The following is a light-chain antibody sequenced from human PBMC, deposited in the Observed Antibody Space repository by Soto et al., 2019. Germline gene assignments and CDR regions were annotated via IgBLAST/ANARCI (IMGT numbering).Light chain of an antibody. CDR3: QQYNNWPPIT. J-gene: IGKJ5*01. Sequence: EIVLTQSPGTLSLSPGERATLSCRASQSVSSSYLAWYQQKPGQAPRLLIYGASSRATGIPDRFSGSGSETDFTLTISRLEPEDFALYYCQQYNNWPPITFGQGTRLEIK. V-gene: IGKV3-20*01. CDR2: GAS. CDR1: QSVSSSY.